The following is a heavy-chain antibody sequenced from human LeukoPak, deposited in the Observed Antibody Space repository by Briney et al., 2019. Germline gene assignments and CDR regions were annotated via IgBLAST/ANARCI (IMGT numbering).Heavy chain of an antibody. Sequence: PSETLSLTCTVSGGSISSSSYYWGWIRQPPGKGLEWIGSIYYSGSTYYNPSLKSRVTISVDTSKNQFSLKLSSVTAADTAVYYCAREGNWNAPDYWGQGTLVTVSS. V-gene: IGHV4-39*07. J-gene: IGHJ4*02. CDR1: GGSISSSSYY. D-gene: IGHD1-20*01. CDR2: IYYSGST. CDR3: AREGNWNAPDY.